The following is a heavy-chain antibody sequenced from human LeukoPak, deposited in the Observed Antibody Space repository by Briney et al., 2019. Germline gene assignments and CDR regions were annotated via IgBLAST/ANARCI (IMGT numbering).Heavy chain of an antibody. D-gene: IGHD5-18*01. CDR3: AKRDSYGNPFFDY. Sequence: PGGSLRLSCAASGFTFSSYGMHWVRQAPGKGLEWVAFIRYEGSNKYYADSVMGRFTISRDNSKNTLYLQMNSLRAEDTAVYYCAKRDSYGNPFFDYWGQGTLVTVSS. CDR1: GFTFSSYG. CDR2: IRYEGSNK. J-gene: IGHJ4*02. V-gene: IGHV3-30*02.